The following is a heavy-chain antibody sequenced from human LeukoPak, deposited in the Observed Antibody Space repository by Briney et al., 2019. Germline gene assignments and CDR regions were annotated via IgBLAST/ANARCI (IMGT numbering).Heavy chain of an antibody. Sequence: ASVKVSCKASGYTFTSYDINWVRQATGQGLEWMGWMNPNSGNTGYAQKFQGRVTITRNTSISTAYMELSSLRSEDTAVYYCARGGAAPEGYWFFDLWGRGTLVTVSS. V-gene: IGHV1-8*01. D-gene: IGHD6-13*01. J-gene: IGHJ2*01. CDR3: ARGGAAPEGYWFFDL. CDR2: MNPNSGNT. CDR1: GYTFTSYD.